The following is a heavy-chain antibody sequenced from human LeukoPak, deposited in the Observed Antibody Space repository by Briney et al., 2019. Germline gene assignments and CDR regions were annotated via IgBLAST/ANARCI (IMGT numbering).Heavy chain of an antibody. CDR1: GGSISSSSYY. CDR2: IYYSGST. J-gene: IGHJ4*02. Sequence: SETLSLTCTVSGGSISSSSYYWGWIRQPPGKGLEWIGSIYYSGSTYYNPSLKSRVTISVDTSKNQFSLKLSSVTAADTAVYYCASDGRVQGSGSYYSIFDYWGQGTLVAVSS. V-gene: IGHV4-39*07. CDR3: ASDGRVQGSGSYYSIFDY. D-gene: IGHD3-10*01.